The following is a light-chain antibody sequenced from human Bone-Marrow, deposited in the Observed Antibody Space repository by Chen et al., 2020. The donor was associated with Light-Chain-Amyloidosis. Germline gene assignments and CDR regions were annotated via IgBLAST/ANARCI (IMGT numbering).Light chain of an antibody. J-gene: IGLJ3*02. CDR1: SSNIGSNY. CDR3: AAWDDSLSGV. CDR2: RNN. V-gene: IGLV1-47*01. Sequence: QSVLTQPPSASGTPGQRVTISCSGSSSNIGSNYVYWYQQIPGMAPKLLIYRNNQRPSGVPDRFSGSKSGNSASLAISGLRSEDEADYYCAAWDDSLSGVFGGGTKLTVL.